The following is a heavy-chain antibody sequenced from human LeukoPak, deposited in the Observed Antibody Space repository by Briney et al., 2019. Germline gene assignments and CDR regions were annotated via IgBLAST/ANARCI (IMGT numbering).Heavy chain of an antibody. Sequence: SVKVSCKASGGTFISYAISWVRQAPGQGLEWVGGIIPIFGTANYAQKFQGRVTITADESTSTAYMELSSLRSEDTAVYYCARGGVVARRWFDYWGQGTLVTVSS. V-gene: IGHV1-69*13. J-gene: IGHJ4*02. CDR3: ARGGVVARRWFDY. D-gene: IGHD2-15*01. CDR2: IIPIFGTA. CDR1: GGTFISYA.